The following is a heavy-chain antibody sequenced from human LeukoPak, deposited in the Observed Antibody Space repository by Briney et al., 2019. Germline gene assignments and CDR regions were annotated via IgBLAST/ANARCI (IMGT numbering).Heavy chain of an antibody. CDR2: INPSGGST. CDR1: GYTFSGSY. V-gene: IGHV1-46*01. Sequence: GASVKVSCKASGYTFSGSYIHWVRQAPGQGLEWMGIINPSGGSTSYAQKFQGRVTMTRDTSTSTVYMELSSLRSEDTAVYYCARGGAYDSSGYYHYDAFDIWGQGTMVTVSS. D-gene: IGHD3-22*01. J-gene: IGHJ3*02. CDR3: ARGGAYDSSGYYHYDAFDI.